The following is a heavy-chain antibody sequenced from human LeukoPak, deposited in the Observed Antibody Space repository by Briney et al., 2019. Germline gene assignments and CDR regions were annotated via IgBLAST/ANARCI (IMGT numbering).Heavy chain of an antibody. J-gene: IGHJ6*02. CDR1: GDSVSSNSAA. CDR3: AKGYCRNTSCYAFEYYYGMDV. V-gene: IGHV6-1*01. D-gene: IGHD2-2*01. Sequence: SQILSLTCAISGDSVSSNSAAWNWIRQSPSRGLEWLGRTYFRSKWYNDYALSVKSRITINPDTSKNQFSLQLNSVTPEDTAVYYCAKGYCRNTSCYAFEYYYGMDVWGQGTTVTVSS. CDR2: TYFRSKWYN.